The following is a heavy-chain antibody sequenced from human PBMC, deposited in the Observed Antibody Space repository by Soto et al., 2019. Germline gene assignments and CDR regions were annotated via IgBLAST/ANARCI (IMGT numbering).Heavy chain of an antibody. CDR1: GGSISSGGYY. D-gene: IGHD5-12*01. Sequence: QVQLQESGPGLVKPSQTLSLTCTVSGGSISSGGYYWSWIRQHPGKGLEWIGYIYYSGSTYYNPSLKSRVTISVDTAKNRCSLTRRSVTAADTAVYYWARSGGDRRGGYEGGAYWGQGTLVTVSS. V-gene: IGHV4-31*03. CDR2: IYYSGST. J-gene: IGHJ4*02. CDR3: ARSGGDRRGGYEGGAY.